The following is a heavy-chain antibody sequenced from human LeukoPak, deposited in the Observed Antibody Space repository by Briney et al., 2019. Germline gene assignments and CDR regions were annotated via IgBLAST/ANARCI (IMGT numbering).Heavy chain of an antibody. CDR1: GGSISSYY. V-gene: IGHV4-59*01. Sequence: SETLSLTCTVSGGSISSYYWSWIRQPPGKGLECIGYIYYSGTTNYNPPLKSRVTISVDTSKNQFSLKLSSVTAADTAVYYCARATMKVVGNWFDPWGQGTLVTVSS. CDR2: IYYSGTT. D-gene: IGHD3-22*01. J-gene: IGHJ5*02. CDR3: ARATMKVVGNWFDP.